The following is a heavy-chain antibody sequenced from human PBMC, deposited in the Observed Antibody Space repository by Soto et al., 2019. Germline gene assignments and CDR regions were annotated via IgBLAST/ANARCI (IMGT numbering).Heavy chain of an antibody. CDR2: IYYSGST. J-gene: IGHJ3*02. Sequence: PSETLSLTCTVSGGSIISYYWSWIRQPPGKGLEWIGYIYYSGSTNYNPSLKSRVTISVDTSKNQFSLKLSSVTAADTAVYYCARSDYDADAFDIWGQGTMVTVSS. D-gene: IGHD4-17*01. V-gene: IGHV4-59*01. CDR3: ARSDYDADAFDI. CDR1: GGSIISYY.